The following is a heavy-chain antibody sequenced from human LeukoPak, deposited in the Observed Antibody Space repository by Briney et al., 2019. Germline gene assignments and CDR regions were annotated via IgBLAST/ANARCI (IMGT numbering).Heavy chain of an antibody. CDR2: INPNSGGT. CDR3: ARAGLLWFGELFGRVWFDP. V-gene: IGHV1-2*02. D-gene: IGHD3-10*01. J-gene: IGHJ5*02. Sequence: ASVKVSCKASGYTFTGYYMHWVRQAPGQGLEWMGWINPNSGGTNYAQKFQGRVTMTRDTSISTAYMELSRLRSDDTAVYYCARAGLLWFGELFGRVWFDPWGKGTLVTVS. CDR1: GYTFTGYY.